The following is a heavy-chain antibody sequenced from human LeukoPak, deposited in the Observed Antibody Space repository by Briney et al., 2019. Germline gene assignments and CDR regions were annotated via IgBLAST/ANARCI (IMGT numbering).Heavy chain of an antibody. CDR2: ITSSGSSM. Sequence: ETLSLTCTVSGGSISSSSYYWGWIRQPPGKGLEWVSSITSSGSSMYYADSVKGRFTISRDNAESSVYLQMNSLRVDDTGLYYCTRDIDDVLTGDDAFDVWGQGTVVTVSS. CDR1: GGSISSSS. V-gene: IGHV3-21*03. CDR3: TRDIDDVLTGDDAFDV. D-gene: IGHD3-9*01. J-gene: IGHJ3*01.